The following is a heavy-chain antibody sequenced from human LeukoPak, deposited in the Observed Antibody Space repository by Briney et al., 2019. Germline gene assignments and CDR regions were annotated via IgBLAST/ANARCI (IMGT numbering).Heavy chain of an antibody. Sequence: SETLSLTCAVYGGSFSGYYWSWIRQPPGKGLEWIGEINHSGSTNYNPSLKSRVTISVDTSKNQFSLKLSSVTAADTAVYYCAREGVPQDTAMAYWGQGTLVTVSS. CDR1: GGSFSGYY. CDR2: INHSGST. J-gene: IGHJ4*02. CDR3: AREGVPQDTAMAY. V-gene: IGHV4-34*01. D-gene: IGHD5-18*01.